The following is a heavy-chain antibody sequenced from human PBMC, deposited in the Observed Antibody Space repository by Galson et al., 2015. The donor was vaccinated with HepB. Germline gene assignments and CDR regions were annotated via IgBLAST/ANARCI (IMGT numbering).Heavy chain of an antibody. CDR3: VRVETYDFWSGYFDY. CDR2: IYSGGST. V-gene: IGHV3-53*01. J-gene: IGHJ4*02. Sequence: SLRLSCAASEFTVSSNYMTWVRQAPGKGLEWVSVIYSGGSTYYADSVKGRFTISRDNSKNTLYLQMNSLRAEDTAVYYCVRVETYDFWSGYFDYWGQGTLVTVSS. CDR1: EFTVSSNY. D-gene: IGHD3-3*01.